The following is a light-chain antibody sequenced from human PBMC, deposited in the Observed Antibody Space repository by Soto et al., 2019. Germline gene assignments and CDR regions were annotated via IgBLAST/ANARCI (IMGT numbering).Light chain of an antibody. CDR3: QQRSNWPPRIT. V-gene: IGKV3D-20*02. CDR1: QSVSSSY. CDR2: GAS. J-gene: IGKJ5*01. Sequence: SPGTLSLSPGERATLSCRASQSVSSSYLAWYQQKPGQAPRLLIYGASSRATGIPDRFSGSGSGTDFTLTISRLEPEDFAVYYCQQRSNWPPRITFGQGTRLEIK.